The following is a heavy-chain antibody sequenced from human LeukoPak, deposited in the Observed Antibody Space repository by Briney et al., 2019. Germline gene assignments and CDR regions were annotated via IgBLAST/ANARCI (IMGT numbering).Heavy chain of an antibody. D-gene: IGHD7-27*01. CDR1: GGSLSGYY. CDR3: ARHWGSDWYFDL. J-gene: IGHJ2*01. Sequence: KSSETLSLTCAVSGGSLSGYYCSWIRQPPGKGLEWLGYIHYSGYTNYNPSLKSRVTISVDTSKNQFSLNLSSVTAADTAVYYCARHWGSDWYFDLWGRGTLVTVSS. V-gene: IGHV4-59*01. CDR2: IHYSGYT.